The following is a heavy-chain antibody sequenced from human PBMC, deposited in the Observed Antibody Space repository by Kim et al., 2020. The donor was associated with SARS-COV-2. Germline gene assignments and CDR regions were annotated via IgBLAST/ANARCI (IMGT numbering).Heavy chain of an antibody. CDR2: IYYSGST. V-gene: IGHV4-59*13. J-gene: IGHJ6*02. Sequence: SETLSLTCTVSGGSISSYYWSWIRQPPGKGLEWIGYIYYSGSTNYNPSLKSRVTISVDTSKNQFSLKLSSVTAADTAVYYCARGHYYYYGMDVWGQGTTVTVSS. CDR3: ARGHYYYYGMDV. CDR1: GGSISSYY.